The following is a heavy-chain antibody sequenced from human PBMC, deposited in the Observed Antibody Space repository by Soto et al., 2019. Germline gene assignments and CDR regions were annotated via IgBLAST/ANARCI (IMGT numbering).Heavy chain of an antibody. V-gene: IGHV3-30*18. CDR2: ISYDGSNK. D-gene: IGHD5-12*01. CDR1: GFTFSSYG. J-gene: IGHJ3*02. CDR3: AKDNGIGCDRLRVGDASAI. Sequence: QVQLVESGGGVVQPGRSLRLSCAASGFTFSSYGKHWVRQAADKGLEWVAVISYDGSNKYYADSVKGRLTISRDNSKNILYLQMNSLRGEDTAVYYCAKDNGIGCDRLRVGDASAICGQGTMVTVSS.